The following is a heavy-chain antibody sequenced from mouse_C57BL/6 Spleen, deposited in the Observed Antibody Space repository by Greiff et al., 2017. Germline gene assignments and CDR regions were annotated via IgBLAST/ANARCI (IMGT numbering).Heavy chain of an antibody. D-gene: IGHD1-1*01. CDR1: GYTFTSYW. CDR3: ASPLLLRYWYFEV. Sequence: VKLQQPGTELVKPGASVKLSCKASGYTFTSYWMHWVKQRPGQGLEWIGNINPSNGGTNYNEKFKSKATLTVDKSSSTAYMQLSSLTSEDSAVYYCASPLLLRYWYFEVWGTGTTVTVSS. J-gene: IGHJ1*03. CDR2: INPSNGGT. V-gene: IGHV1-53*01.